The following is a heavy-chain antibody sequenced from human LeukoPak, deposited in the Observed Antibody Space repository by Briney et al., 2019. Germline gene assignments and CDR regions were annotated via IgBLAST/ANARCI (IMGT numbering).Heavy chain of an antibody. CDR1: GYSFTTYW. CDR2: IYPGDSDT. V-gene: IGHV5-51*01. CDR3: ARQGGYCSSTFCYTDY. J-gene: IGHJ4*02. Sequence: GEPLKISCKGSGYSFTTYWIGWVRQMPGKGLEWMGIIYPGDSDTRYSPSFQGQVTISADKSISTAYLQWSSLKASDTAMYYCARQGGYCSSTFCYTDYWGQGTLVTVSS. D-gene: IGHD2-2*02.